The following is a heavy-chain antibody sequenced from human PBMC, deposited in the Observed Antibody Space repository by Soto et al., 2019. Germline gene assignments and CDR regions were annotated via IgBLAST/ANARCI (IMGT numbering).Heavy chain of an antibody. CDR1: GGSISSSSYY. V-gene: IGHV4-39*01. CDR3: ARHPGDYGDLLDY. J-gene: IGHJ4*02. Sequence: SETLSLICTVSGGSISSSSYYWGWIRQPPGKGLEWIGSIYYSGSTYYNPSLKSRVTISVDTSKNQFSLKLSSVTAADTAVYYCARHPGDYGDLLDYWGQGTLVTVSS. D-gene: IGHD4-17*01. CDR2: IYYSGST.